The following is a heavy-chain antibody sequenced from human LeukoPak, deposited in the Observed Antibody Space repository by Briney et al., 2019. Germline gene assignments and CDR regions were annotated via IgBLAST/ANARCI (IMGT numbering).Heavy chain of an antibody. CDR3: ARNPYYYTSGSYYNSAFDI. CDR1: GDSISNSRYY. V-gene: IGHV4-39*02. D-gene: IGHD3-10*01. Sequence: SETLSLTCTVSGDSISNSRYYWDWIRQPPGKGLEWIGSITHSGTTYYNPSLRSRVTISVDTSKNHFSLKLSSVTAADTAVNYCARNPYYYTSGSYYNSAFDIWGQGTMVTVSS. J-gene: IGHJ3*02. CDR2: ITHSGTT.